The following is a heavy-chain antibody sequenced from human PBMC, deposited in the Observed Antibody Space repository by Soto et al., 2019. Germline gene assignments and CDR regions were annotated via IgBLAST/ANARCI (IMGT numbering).Heavy chain of an antibody. V-gene: IGHV3-53*01. CDR1: GFTVTNKY. D-gene: IGHD4-17*01. CDR3: ARVDYGDYGWYFDL. J-gene: IGHJ2*01. CDR2: IYSGGAT. Sequence: EGQLVESGGNLIQPGGSLRLSCAASGFTVTNKYMTWVRQAPGKGLEWVSLIYSGGATSYADSVKGRFTISRDNSKDILYLQVNSLRAEDTAVYYCARVDYGDYGWYFDLWGRGTLVTVSS.